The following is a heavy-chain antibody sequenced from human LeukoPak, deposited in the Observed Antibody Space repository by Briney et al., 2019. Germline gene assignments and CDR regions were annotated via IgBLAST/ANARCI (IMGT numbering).Heavy chain of an antibody. CDR1: GFTFSSYG. Sequence: GGSLRLFCAASGFTFSSYGMQWVRQAPGKGLEWVAVISYDGSNKYYADSVKGRFTISRDNSKNTLYLQMNSLRAEDTAVYYCAKGALGYCSSTSCYGEEGFDYWGQGTLVTVSS. J-gene: IGHJ4*02. CDR3: AKGALGYCSSTSCYGEEGFDY. V-gene: IGHV3-30*18. D-gene: IGHD2-2*01. CDR2: ISYDGSNK.